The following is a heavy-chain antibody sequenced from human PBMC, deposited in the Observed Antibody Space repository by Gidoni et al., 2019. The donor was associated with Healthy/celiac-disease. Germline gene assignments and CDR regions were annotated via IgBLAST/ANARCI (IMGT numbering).Heavy chain of an antibody. CDR1: GYTFTGYY. V-gene: IGHV1-2*06. CDR2: INPNSGGT. D-gene: IGHD5-18*01. CDR3: ARGVGGYSYGYSIDP. J-gene: IGHJ5*02. Sequence: QVQLVQSGAEVKKPGASVKVSCKASGYTFTGYYMHWVRQAPGQGLEWRGRINPNSGGTNYAQKFQGRGTMTRDTSISTAYMELSRLRSDDTAVYYCARGVGGYSYGYSIDPWGQGTLVTVSS.